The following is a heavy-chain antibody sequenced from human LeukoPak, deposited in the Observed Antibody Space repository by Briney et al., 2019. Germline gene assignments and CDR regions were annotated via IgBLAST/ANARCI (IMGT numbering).Heavy chain of an antibody. V-gene: IGHV1-69*05. J-gene: IGHJ4*02. Sequence: PVKVSCKASGGTFSSYAISWVRQAPGQGLQWMGRFIPIFGTANYAQKFQGRVSITTDESTSTAYMQLSSLRSEDTAVYYCARDLGITGTYDNYCFDYWGQGTLVTASS. CDR3: ARDLGITGTYDNYCFDY. CDR1: GGTFSSYA. D-gene: IGHD1-20*01. CDR2: FIPIFGTA.